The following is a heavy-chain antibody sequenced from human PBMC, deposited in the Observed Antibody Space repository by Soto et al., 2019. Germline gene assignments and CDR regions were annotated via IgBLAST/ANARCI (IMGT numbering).Heavy chain of an antibody. D-gene: IGHD2-2*01. CDR3: AKTFCSSTSCYSADAFDV. J-gene: IGHJ3*01. CDR2: LYHSGDT. V-gene: IGHV4-38-2*01. CDR1: GYSISSGYY. Sequence: SETLSLTCAVSGYSISSGYYWGWIRQPPGKGLEWIGSLYHSGDTYYNPALKSRVTISVDTSKNQFSLKLSSVTATHTAMYYCAKTFCSSTSCYSADAFDVWGQGTMVTVSS.